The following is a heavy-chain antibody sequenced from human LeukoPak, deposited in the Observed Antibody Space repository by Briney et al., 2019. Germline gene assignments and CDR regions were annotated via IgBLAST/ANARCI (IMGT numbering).Heavy chain of an antibody. CDR2: IIHSGNT. V-gene: IGHV4-38-2*01. CDR3: ARVGRIVVAGKGFDY. CDR1: GYSISSAYY. Sequence: SETLSLTCAVSGYSISSAYYWGWIWQSPGKGLEWIGSIIHSGNTYYSPSLKGRVTISVDTSKNQFSLKLSSVTAADTAVYYCARVGRIVVAGKGFDYWGQGTLVTASS. D-gene: IGHD6-19*01. J-gene: IGHJ4*02.